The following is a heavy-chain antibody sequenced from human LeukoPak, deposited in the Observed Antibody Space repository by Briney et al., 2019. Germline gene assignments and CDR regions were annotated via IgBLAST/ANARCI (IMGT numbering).Heavy chain of an antibody. D-gene: IGHD3-10*01. J-gene: IGHJ5*02. V-gene: IGHV1-2*02. CDR2: INPNSGGT. Sequence: GASVSVSCKASGYTFTGYYMHWVRQAPGQGLEWMGWINPNSGGTNYAQKFQGRVTITRDTSISTAYMELSRLRSDDTAVYYCARDRVTMVRGVVIINWFDPWGQGTLVTVSS. CDR1: GYTFTGYY. CDR3: ARDRVTMVRGVVIINWFDP.